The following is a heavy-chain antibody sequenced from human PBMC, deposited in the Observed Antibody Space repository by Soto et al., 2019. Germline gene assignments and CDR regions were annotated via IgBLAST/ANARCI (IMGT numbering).Heavy chain of an antibody. CDR1: GFTFSSFG. CDR3: ARDASYYSLWCIYHPPPSCMHV. V-gene: IGHV3-33*01. J-gene: IGHJ6*02. D-gene: IGHD2-8*01. CDR2: IWYDGSKK. Sequence: RGYLRICCAASGFTFSSFGMHWARQAPGKGLEWVSLIWYDGSKKSYGDSVKGRFTISRDNSRNTVYLQMNSLRADDTAVYYCARDASYYSLWCIYHPPPSCMHVPGQGT.